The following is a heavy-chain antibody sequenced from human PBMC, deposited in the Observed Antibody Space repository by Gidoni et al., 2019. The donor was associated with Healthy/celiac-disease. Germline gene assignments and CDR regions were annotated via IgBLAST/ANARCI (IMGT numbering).Heavy chain of an antibody. Sequence: QLQLQESGAGLVKPSQTLSLHCAVSGGSISSGGYSWSWIRQPPGKGLEWIGYIYHSGSTYSNPSLKRRVTISVDRSKNQFSLKLSSVTAADTAVYYCASTYGSGKTGWFDPWGQGTLVTVSS. V-gene: IGHV4-30-2*01. CDR3: ASTYGSGKTGWFDP. J-gene: IGHJ5*02. CDR1: GGSISSGGYS. D-gene: IGHD3-10*01. CDR2: IYHSGST.